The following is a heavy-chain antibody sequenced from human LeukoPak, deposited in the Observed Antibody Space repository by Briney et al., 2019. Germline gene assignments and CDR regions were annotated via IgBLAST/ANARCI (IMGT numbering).Heavy chain of an antibody. V-gene: IGHV4-39*01. CDR1: GGSISGSAYY. CDR3: ARTKSGSYHSPFDY. D-gene: IGHD1-26*01. Sequence: SETLSLTCSVSGGSISGSAYYWGWIRQAPGKGLEWIGSVFHSGGTYYNPSLKSRVTISVDTSKNQFSLKLNSMSAADTALYSCARTKSGSYHSPFDYWGQGTLVTVSS. J-gene: IGHJ4*02. CDR2: VFHSGGT.